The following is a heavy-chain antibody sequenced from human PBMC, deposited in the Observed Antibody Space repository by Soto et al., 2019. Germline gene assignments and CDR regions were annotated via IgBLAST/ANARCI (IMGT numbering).Heavy chain of an antibody. V-gene: IGHV3-7*03. CDR1: GGSSSGYY. CDR3: ARSSLLWFGELSY. D-gene: IGHD3-10*01. J-gene: IGHJ4*02. Sequence: VQLQQWGAGLLKPSETLSLTCAVYGGSSSGYYWGWIRQPQGKGLEWVANIKQDGSEKYYVDSVKGRFTISRDNAKNSLYLQMNSLRAEDTAVYYCARSSLLWFGELSYWGQGTLVTVSS. CDR2: IKQDGSEK.